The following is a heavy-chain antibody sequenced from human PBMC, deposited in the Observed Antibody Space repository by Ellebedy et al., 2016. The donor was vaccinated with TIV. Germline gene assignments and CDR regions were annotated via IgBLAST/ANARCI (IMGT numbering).Heavy chain of an antibody. J-gene: IGHJ4*02. CDR1: GFTLRSYS. Sequence: GGSLRLSCAASGFTLRSYSMNWVRQAPGKGLEWVSYISSSSSTINYADSVKGRFTISRDNSKNTLYLQMNSLRAEDTAVYYCATKPRGYSYGPVDYWGQGTLVTVSS. CDR2: ISSSSSTI. V-gene: IGHV3-48*01. D-gene: IGHD5-18*01. CDR3: ATKPRGYSYGPVDY.